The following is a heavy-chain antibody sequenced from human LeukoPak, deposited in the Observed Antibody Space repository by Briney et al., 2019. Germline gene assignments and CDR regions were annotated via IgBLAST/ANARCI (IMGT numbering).Heavy chain of an antibody. CDR2: ISGSGGST. CDR3: AKDYHSSSSPAGFDY. CDR1: GFTFSSYA. V-gene: IGHV3-23*01. Sequence: HPGGSLRLSCAASGFTFSSYAMSWVRQAPGKGLEWVSAISGSGGSTYYADSVKGRFTISRDNSKNTLYLQMNSLRAEDTAVYYCAKDYHSSSSPAGFDYWGQGTLVTVSS. J-gene: IGHJ4*02. D-gene: IGHD6-6*01.